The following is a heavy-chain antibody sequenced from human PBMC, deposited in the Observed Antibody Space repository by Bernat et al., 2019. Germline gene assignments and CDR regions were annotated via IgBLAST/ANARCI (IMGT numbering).Heavy chain of an antibody. J-gene: IGHJ3*02. CDR1: GSTFSSYA. CDR2: IIPIFGTA. CDR3: ARGGYYYDSSGYYPRDAFDI. V-gene: IGHV1-69*12. D-gene: IGHD3-22*01. Sequence: QVQLVQSGAEVKKPGSSVKVSCKASGSTFSSYAISWVRQAPGQGLEWMGGIIPIFGTANYAQKFQGRVTMTADESTSTAYMGLSSLRSEDTAVYYCARGGYYYDSSGYYPRDAFDIWGQGTMVTVSS.